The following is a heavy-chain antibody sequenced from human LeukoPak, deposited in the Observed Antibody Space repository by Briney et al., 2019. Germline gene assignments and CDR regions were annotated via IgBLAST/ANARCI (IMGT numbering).Heavy chain of an antibody. Sequence: GASVKVSCKASGGTFSSYAISWVRQVPGQGLEWMGGIIPIFGTANYAQKFQGRVTITADKSTSTAYMELSSLRSEDTAVYYCARGIEEDIVVVVAATPAGAFDIWGQGTMVTVSS. J-gene: IGHJ3*02. CDR1: GGTFSSYA. V-gene: IGHV1-69*06. D-gene: IGHD2-15*01. CDR3: ARGIEEDIVVVVAATPAGAFDI. CDR2: IIPIFGTA.